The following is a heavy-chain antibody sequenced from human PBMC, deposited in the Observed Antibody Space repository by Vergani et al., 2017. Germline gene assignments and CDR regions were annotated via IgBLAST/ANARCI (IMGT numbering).Heavy chain of an antibody. CDR3: ASLIGADYYYYGMDV. J-gene: IGHJ6*02. V-gene: IGHV3-48*01. Sequence: VQLVESGGGLVKPGGSLRLSCAASGFTFSSYSMNWVRQAPGKGLEWVSYISSSSSTIYYADSVKGRFTISRDNAKNSLYLQMNSLRAEDTAVYYCASLIGADYYYYGMDVWGQGTTVTVSS. CDR1: GFTFSSYS. D-gene: IGHD7-27*01. CDR2: ISSSSSTI.